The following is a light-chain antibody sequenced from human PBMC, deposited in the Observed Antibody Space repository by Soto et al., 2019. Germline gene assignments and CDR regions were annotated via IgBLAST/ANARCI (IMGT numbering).Light chain of an antibody. CDR2: QDS. CDR3: QAGGSSTGL. J-gene: IGLJ2*01. Sequence: SSELTQPPSVSVSPGQTASITCSGDKLGAKYACWYQQKPCQSPVLVIYQDSKRPSGIPERFSGSSSGNTATLTISGTQAMQEADNYCQAGGSSTGLFGGGTKVTGL. CDR1: KLGAKY. V-gene: IGLV3-1*01.